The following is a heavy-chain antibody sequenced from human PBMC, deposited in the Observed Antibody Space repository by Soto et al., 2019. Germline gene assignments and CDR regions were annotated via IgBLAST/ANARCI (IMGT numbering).Heavy chain of an antibody. V-gene: IGHV3-23*01. CDR3: ATQVGATVYNWFDP. CDR1: GFTFSSYA. Sequence: GGSLRLSCAASGFTFSSYAMSWVRQAQGKGLEWVSAISGSGGSTYYADSVKGRFTISRDNSKNTLYLQMNSLRAEDTAVYYCATQVGATVYNWFDPWGQGTLVTVSS. D-gene: IGHD1-26*01. J-gene: IGHJ5*02. CDR2: ISGSGGST.